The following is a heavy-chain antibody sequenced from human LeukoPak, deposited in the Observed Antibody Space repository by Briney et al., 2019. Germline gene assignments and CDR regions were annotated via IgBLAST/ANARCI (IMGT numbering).Heavy chain of an antibody. J-gene: IGHJ3*02. CDR2: TYYRSKWYN. D-gene: IGHD2-2*01. Sequence: SQTLSLTCGISGDSVSSDSAAWNWIRHSPSRGLEWLGRTYYRSKWYNDYAVSVKSRTTISPDTSKNQFSLQLNSVTPEDTAVYYCARGWRSSTSLRRAFDIWGQGTMVTVSS. CDR1: GDSVSSDSAA. V-gene: IGHV6-1*01. CDR3: ARGWRSSTSLRRAFDI.